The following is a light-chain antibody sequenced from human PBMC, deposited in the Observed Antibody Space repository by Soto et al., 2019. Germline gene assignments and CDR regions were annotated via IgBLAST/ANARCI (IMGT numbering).Light chain of an antibody. CDR3: QQRQYWPPIT. Sequence: ILGVXXXFXXDXQKXXTXXRXXXXDASYRATSIPARLIGSGSGRDFTLNISSLEPEDFAVYYCQQRQYWPPITFGQGTRLEIK. CDR1: LGVXXX. V-gene: IGKV3-11*02. CDR2: DAS. J-gene: IGKJ5*01.